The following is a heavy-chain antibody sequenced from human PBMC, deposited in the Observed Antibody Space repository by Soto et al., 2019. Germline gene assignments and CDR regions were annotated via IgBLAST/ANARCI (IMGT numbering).Heavy chain of an antibody. J-gene: IGHJ4*02. CDR3: AKDFMARGPDAPFDC. V-gene: IGHV4-59*01. CDR2: IYYSGST. CDR1: GASISSYY. D-gene: IGHD3-10*01. Sequence: SETLSLTCTVSGASISSYYWSWIRQPPGKGLEWIGYIYYSGSTNYSPSLNSRVTISVDTSKNQFSPKLSSVTAADTDIYYCAKDFMARGPDAPFDCWGQGTLVTVSS.